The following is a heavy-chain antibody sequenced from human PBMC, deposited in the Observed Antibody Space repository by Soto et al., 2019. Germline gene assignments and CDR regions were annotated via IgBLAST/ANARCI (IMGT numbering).Heavy chain of an antibody. Sequence: EVQLVESGGGLVQPGGSLRLSCSASGFGFSTFAMYWVRQAPGEGLEYVSAISSYGGSEYYADSVKGRFTISRDNSRSTLYLQMSSLRADDTAVYFCVKGGYPYGLTYYYFDHWGQGTLVTVSS. V-gene: IGHV3-64D*06. CDR3: VKGGYPYGLTYYYFDH. CDR1: GFGFSTFA. J-gene: IGHJ4*02. D-gene: IGHD5-18*01. CDR2: ISSYGGSE.